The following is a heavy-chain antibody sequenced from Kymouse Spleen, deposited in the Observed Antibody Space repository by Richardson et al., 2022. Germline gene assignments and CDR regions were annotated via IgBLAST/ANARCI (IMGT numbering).Heavy chain of an antibody. Sequence: QLQLQESGPGLVKPSETLSLTCTVSGGSISSSSYYWGWIRQPPGKGLEWIGSIYYSGSTYYNPSLKSRVTISVDTSKNQFSLKLSSVTAADTAVYYCARGGAVAGTSFDYWGQGTLVTVSS. J-gene: IGHJ4*02. CDR1: GGSISSSSYY. V-gene: IGHV4-39*01. D-gene: IGHD6-19*01. CDR3: ARGGAVAGTSFDY. CDR2: IYYSGST.